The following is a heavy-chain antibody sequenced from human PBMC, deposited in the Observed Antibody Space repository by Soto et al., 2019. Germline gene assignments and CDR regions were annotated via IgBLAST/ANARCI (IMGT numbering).Heavy chain of an antibody. Sequence: EVQLLESGGGLVQPGGSLRLSCAASGFTFSSYAMSWVRQAPGKGLEWVSAISGSGGSTYYADSVKGRFTISRDNSKNTLYLQMNSLRAEDTAVYYCAKDRGVVVAVSYDAFDIWGQGTMVTVSS. V-gene: IGHV3-23*01. CDR2: ISGSGGST. CDR3: AKDRGVVVAVSYDAFDI. CDR1: GFTFSSYA. J-gene: IGHJ3*02. D-gene: IGHD2-15*01.